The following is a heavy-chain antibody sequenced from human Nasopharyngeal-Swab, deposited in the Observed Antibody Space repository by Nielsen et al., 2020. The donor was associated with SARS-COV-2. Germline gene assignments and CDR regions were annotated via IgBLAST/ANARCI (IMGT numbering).Heavy chain of an antibody. V-gene: IGHV3-74*01. J-gene: IGHJ5*02. CDR2: IKSDGSST. CDR1: GGSFSGYY. Sequence: ETLSLTCAVYGGSFSGYYWSWIRQPPGKGLEWVSRIKSDGSSTAYADSVKGRFIISRNNAENTYYLRLNSLRAEDTAVYYCATTAGGYSYASWGQGTLVTVSS. D-gene: IGHD5-18*01. CDR3: ATTAGGYSYAS.